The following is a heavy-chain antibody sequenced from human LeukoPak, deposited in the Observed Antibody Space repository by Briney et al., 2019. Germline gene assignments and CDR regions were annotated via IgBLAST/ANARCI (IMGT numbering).Heavy chain of an antibody. J-gene: IGHJ4*02. V-gene: IGHV3-30-3*01. CDR1: GFTFSSYA. CDR3: AREDWEFQLWPRKYFDY. Sequence: GGSLRLSCAASGFTFSSYAMHWVRQAPGKGLEWVAVISYDGSNKYYADSAKGRFTISRDNSKNTLYLQMNSLRAEDTAVYYCAREDWEFQLWPRKYFDYWGQGTLVTVSS. CDR2: ISYDGSNK. D-gene: IGHD5-18*01.